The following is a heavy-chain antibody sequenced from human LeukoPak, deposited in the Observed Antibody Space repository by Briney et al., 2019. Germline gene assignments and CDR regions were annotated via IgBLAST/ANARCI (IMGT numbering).Heavy chain of an antibody. Sequence: SETLSLTCTVSGGSISSSSYYWGWIRQPPGKGLEWIGSIYYSGSTYYNPSLKSRVTISVDTSKNQFSLKLSSVTAADTAVYYCARDPMTVVVTDAFDIWGQGTMVTVSS. V-gene: IGHV4-39*07. J-gene: IGHJ3*02. CDR3: ARDPMTVVVTDAFDI. CDR2: IYYSGST. D-gene: IGHD3-22*01. CDR1: GGSISSSSYY.